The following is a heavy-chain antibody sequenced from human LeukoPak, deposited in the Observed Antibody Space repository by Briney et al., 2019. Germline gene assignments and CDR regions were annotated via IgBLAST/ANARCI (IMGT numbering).Heavy chain of an antibody. J-gene: IGHJ5*02. CDR2: ITSRGEST. Sequence: GGSLRLSCAASGLTFSIYAMSWVRQAPGKGLQWVSSITSRGESTWYVDSVKGRFTITRDNSKNALYLQMNSLRAEDTAVYYCAKGSTGTTGGWFDPWGQGTLVIVSS. CDR1: GLTFSIYA. D-gene: IGHD1-1*01. CDR3: AKGSTGTTGGWFDP. V-gene: IGHV3-23*01.